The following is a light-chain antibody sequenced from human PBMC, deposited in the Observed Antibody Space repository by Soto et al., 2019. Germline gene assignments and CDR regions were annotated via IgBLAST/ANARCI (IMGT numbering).Light chain of an antibody. Sequence: DIAMTQSPSSLSASVGDRVTITCRASQGISNRLAWYQEKPGEVPRLLIYAASTLQSGVPSRFSGSGSGTDFTLTISNLQPEDFATYYCQKYNSAPLTFGGGTKVEIK. J-gene: IGKJ4*01. V-gene: IGKV1-27*01. CDR1: QGISNR. CDR2: AAS. CDR3: QKYNSAPLT.